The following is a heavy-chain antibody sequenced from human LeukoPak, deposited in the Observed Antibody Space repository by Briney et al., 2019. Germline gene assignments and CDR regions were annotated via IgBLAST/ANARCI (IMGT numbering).Heavy chain of an antibody. J-gene: IGHJ4*02. Sequence: ASVKVSCKASGYTFTSYYIHWVRQAPGQGLEWMGILNPSGGGTTYAQKFQGRFTMTRDMSTSTVYMELSSLRSEDTAVYYCARETDIAAAANYFDYWDQGTLVTVSS. D-gene: IGHD6-13*01. CDR2: LNPSGGGT. CDR1: GYTFTSYY. CDR3: ARETDIAAAANYFDY. V-gene: IGHV1-46*01.